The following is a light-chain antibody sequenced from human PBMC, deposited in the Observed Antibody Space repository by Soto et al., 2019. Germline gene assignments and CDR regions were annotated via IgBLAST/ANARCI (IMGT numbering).Light chain of an antibody. CDR2: AAS. V-gene: IGKV1-39*01. CDR1: QSISNY. Sequence: DIQMTQSPSSLSASVGDRVTITCRASQSISNYLNWYQQKPGKAPKLPIYAASSMQSGVPSRFSGSGSETDFTLTISTLQPDESATYYCQQSFSPLWTFGQGTMVEV. J-gene: IGKJ1*01. CDR3: QQSFSPLWT.